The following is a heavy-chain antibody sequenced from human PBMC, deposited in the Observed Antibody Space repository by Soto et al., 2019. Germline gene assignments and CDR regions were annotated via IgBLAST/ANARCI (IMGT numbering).Heavy chain of an antibody. CDR1: GFPFSSYG. J-gene: IGHJ4*02. V-gene: IGHV3-30*03. Sequence: QVKLVESGGGVVQPGRSLRLSCAASGFPFSSYGMHWVREAPGKGLEWVAVISYDGSNKYYADSVKGRFTISRDNSASTLYLQMNSLRPEDTALYYCVGSQYYFDYRGQGTLVTVSP. CDR2: ISYDGSNK. D-gene: IGHD1-26*01. CDR3: VGSQYYFDY.